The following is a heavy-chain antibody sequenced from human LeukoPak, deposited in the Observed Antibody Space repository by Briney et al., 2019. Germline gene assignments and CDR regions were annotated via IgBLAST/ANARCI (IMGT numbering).Heavy chain of an antibody. CDR2: ISPNSGGT. D-gene: IGHD3-3*01. Sequence: EASVKVSFKASGYTFTDYYMHWVRQAPGQGLEWMGWISPNSGGTNYAQKFQGRVTMTRDTSISTAYMELSRLRSDDTAVYYCARGDYDFWSGYYPGGVWGKGTTVTVSS. J-gene: IGHJ6*04. CDR3: ARGDYDFWSGYYPGGV. CDR1: GYTFTDYY. V-gene: IGHV1-2*02.